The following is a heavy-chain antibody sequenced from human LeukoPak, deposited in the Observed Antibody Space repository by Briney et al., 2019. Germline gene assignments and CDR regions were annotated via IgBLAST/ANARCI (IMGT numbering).Heavy chain of an antibody. CDR3: ASAKGMATFDY. J-gene: IGHJ4*02. D-gene: IGHD5-24*01. V-gene: IGHV4-31*03. CDR2: IYYSGST. Sequence: SETLSLTCTVSGGSISSGGYYWRWIRQHPGKGLEWIGYIYYSGSTYYNPSLKSRFAISVDTSKNQFSLKLSSVTAADTAVCYCASAKGMATFDYWGQGTLVTVSS. CDR1: GGSISSGGYY.